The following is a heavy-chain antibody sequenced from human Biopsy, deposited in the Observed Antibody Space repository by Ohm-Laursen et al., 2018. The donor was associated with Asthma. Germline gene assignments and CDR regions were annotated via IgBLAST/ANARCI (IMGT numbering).Heavy chain of an antibody. V-gene: IGHV3-30*03. J-gene: IGHJ3*02. D-gene: IGHD4-23*01. CDR2: ISYDGSTK. Sequence: SLRLSCTASGFSFSEFVMHWVRQAPGKGLEWVAVISYDGSTKYYADSAKGRFTISRDNSKNTLSLQMNSLRAEDTAVYYCARAYGGSFFSGSFDIWGQGTMVTVSS. CDR3: ARAYGGSFFSGSFDI. CDR1: GFSFSEFV.